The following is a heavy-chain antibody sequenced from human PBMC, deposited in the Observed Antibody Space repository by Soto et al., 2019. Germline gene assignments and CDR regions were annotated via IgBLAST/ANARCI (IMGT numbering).Heavy chain of an antibody. CDR3: AREATYSSGRGQDY. V-gene: IGHV3-74*01. D-gene: IGHD6-25*01. CDR1: GHTFHNYA. J-gene: IGHJ4*02. Sequence: PGGSLRLSCVGSGHTFHNYAMTWVRQAPGKGLVWVSRIDGDGIGTSYADAVKGRFTISRDNAKNILYLQMNSLRVEDMAVYYCAREATYSSGRGQDYWGQGTQVTVSS. CDR2: IDGDGIGT.